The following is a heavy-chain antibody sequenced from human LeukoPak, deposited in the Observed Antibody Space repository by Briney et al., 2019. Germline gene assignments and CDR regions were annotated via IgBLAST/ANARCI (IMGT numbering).Heavy chain of an antibody. CDR3: AKDKRAIAAAGPFDY. CDR1: GFTFSNYV. Sequence: GRSLRLSCAASGFTFSNYVMHWVRQAPGKGLEWVAVISYDGSNKYYADSVKGRFTISRDNSKNTLYLQMNSLRAEDTAVYYCAKDKRAIAAAGPFDYWGQGTLVTVSS. D-gene: IGHD6-13*01. V-gene: IGHV3-30-3*01. CDR2: ISYDGSNK. J-gene: IGHJ4*02.